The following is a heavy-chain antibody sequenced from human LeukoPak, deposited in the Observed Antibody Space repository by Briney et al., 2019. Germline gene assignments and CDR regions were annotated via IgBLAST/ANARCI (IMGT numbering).Heavy chain of an antibody. J-gene: IGHJ3*02. CDR2: IYYSGST. D-gene: IGHD2-8*01. CDR1: GGSISSSSYY. V-gene: IGHV4-39*07. Sequence: PSETLSLICTVSGGSISSSSYYWGWIRQPPGKGLEWIGSIYYSGSTYYNPSLKSRVTISVDTSKNQFSLKLSSVTAADTAVYYCARVPHCTNGVCDAFDIWGQGTMVTVSS. CDR3: ARVPHCTNGVCDAFDI.